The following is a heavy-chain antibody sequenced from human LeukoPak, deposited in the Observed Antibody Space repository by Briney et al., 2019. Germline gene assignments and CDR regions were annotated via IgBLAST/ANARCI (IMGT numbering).Heavy chain of an antibody. Sequence: PGGSLRLSCAASGFSFSTHTMNWVRQAPGKGLEWVSSISASSSDIYYADSVKGRFTISRDNAKNSVYLQMDSLRADDTAVFYCASNFWTRRNIDYWGPGTLVTVSS. CDR1: GFSFSTHT. D-gene: IGHD3/OR15-3a*01. J-gene: IGHJ4*02. V-gene: IGHV3-21*01. CDR3: ASNFWTRRNIDY. CDR2: ISASSSDI.